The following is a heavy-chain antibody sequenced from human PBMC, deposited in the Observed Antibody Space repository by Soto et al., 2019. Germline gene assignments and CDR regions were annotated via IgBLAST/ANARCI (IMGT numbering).Heavy chain of an antibody. J-gene: IGHJ3*02. Sequence: GGSLRLSCAASGFTFSSYAMSWVRQAPGKXLEWVSAISGSGGSTYYADSVKGRFTIPRDNSKNTLYLQMNSLRAEDTAVYYCAKDQGPYCGGDCYSPPDAFDIWGQGTMVTVSS. CDR1: GFTFSSYA. D-gene: IGHD2-21*02. CDR3: AKDQGPYCGGDCYSPPDAFDI. V-gene: IGHV3-23*01. CDR2: ISGSGGST.